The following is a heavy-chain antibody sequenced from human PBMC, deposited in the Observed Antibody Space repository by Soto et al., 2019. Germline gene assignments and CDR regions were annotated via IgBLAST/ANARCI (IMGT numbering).Heavy chain of an antibody. V-gene: IGHV4-59*01. CDR2: IYYNGNT. D-gene: IGHD5-18*01. Sequence: HVHLQESGPGLVKPSETLSLTCTVSGGSISSDYWTWIRQPPGERLEWIGYIYYNGNTNYNSSLKSRVTISIDTSKNQFSLKLNSVTAADTAVYFCARLAYSSGFTFDYWGRGTLVTVSS. CDR1: GGSISSDY. J-gene: IGHJ4*02. CDR3: ARLAYSSGFTFDY.